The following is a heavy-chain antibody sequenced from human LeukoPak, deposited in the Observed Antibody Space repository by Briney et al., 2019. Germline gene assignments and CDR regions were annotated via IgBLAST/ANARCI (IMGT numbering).Heavy chain of an antibody. CDR2: ISSSSSYI. CDR3: ARKGHDILTGYTGLLDNWFDP. D-gene: IGHD3-9*01. V-gene: IGHV3-21*01. J-gene: IGHJ5*02. Sequence: GGSLRLSCAASGFTFSSYSMNWVRQAPGKGLEWVSSISSSSSYIYYADSVKGRFTISRDNAKNSLYLQMNSLGAEDTAVYYCARKGHDILTGYTGLLDNWFDPWGQGTLVTVSS. CDR1: GFTFSSYS.